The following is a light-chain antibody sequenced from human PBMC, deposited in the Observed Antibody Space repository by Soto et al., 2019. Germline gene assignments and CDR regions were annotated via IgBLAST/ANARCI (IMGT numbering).Light chain of an antibody. CDR2: TAS. J-gene: IGKJ1*01. CDR1: ESIASNY. CDR3: QQYGSSPWT. V-gene: IGKV3-20*01. Sequence: EIVLTQAPATLSLSPGERATLSCSASESIASNYLAWYQQKPGQAPRLLIYTASNRATGIPDKISGSGSGTDFTLTISRLEPEDFAVYYCQQYGSSPWTSGQGTKVDIK.